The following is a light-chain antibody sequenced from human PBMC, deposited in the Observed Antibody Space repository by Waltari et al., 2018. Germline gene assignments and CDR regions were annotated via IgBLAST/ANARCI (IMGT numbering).Light chain of an antibody. Sequence: IQMTQSPSTLSASVGARVTIPCRASQSLSRWLTWYQQIPGKPPKILIYKAPSLESWVPSRCSHSGSGTEFTLTISGLKPDDFATYYCEQYNSVPLTSGGGTEVEI. J-gene: IGKJ4*02. CDR3: EQYNSVPLT. V-gene: IGKV1-5*03. CDR1: QSLSRW. CDR2: KAP.